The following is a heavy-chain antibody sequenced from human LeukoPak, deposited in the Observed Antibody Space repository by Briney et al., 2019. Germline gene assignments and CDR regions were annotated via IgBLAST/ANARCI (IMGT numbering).Heavy chain of an antibody. V-gene: IGHV4-34*01. D-gene: IGHD2-2*02. Sequence: SETLSLTCAVYGGSFSGYYWSWIRQPPGKGLEWIGETNHSGSTNYNPSLKSRVTISVDTSKNQFSLKLSSVTAADTAVYYCARGRSRYCSSTSCYTEDYYYYYMDVWGKGTTVTVSS. CDR2: TNHSGST. CDR3: ARGRSRYCSSTSCYTEDYYYYYMDV. J-gene: IGHJ6*03. CDR1: GGSFSGYY.